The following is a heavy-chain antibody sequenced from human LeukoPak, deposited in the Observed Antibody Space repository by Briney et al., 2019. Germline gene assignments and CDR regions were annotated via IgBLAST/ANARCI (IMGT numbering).Heavy chain of an antibody. D-gene: IGHD6-13*01. J-gene: IGHJ4*02. CDR1: GDSISSYY. V-gene: IGHV4-59*01. CDR2: IHYSGST. CDR3: AREVVAAAGTVDY. Sequence: SETLSLTCTVSGDSISSYYWSWIRQPPGKGLEWIGYIHYSGSTNYNPSLKSRVTISVDTSKNQFSLILSSVTTADTAVYYCAREVVAAAGTVDYWGQGTLVTVSS.